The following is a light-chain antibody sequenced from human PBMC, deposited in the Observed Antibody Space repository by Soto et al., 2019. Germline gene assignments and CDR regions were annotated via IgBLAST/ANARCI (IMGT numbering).Light chain of an antibody. V-gene: IGKV1D-12*01. J-gene: IGKJ2*01. CDR3: QQANSFPFT. Sequence: DIQMTQSPSSVSAFVGDRVTTTCRASQGISTWLAWYQQKPGKVPNLLIYAASSLHSGVPSRFSGSGSGTDFTLTISSLQAEDFGTYYCQQANSFPFTFGQGTKLEIK. CDR1: QGISTW. CDR2: AAS.